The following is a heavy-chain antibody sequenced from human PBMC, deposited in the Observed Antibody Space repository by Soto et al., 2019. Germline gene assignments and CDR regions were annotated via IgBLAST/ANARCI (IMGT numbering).Heavy chain of an antibody. J-gene: IGHJ6*02. CDR1: GGTLSSYA. D-gene: IGHD6-19*01. V-gene: IGHV1-69*13. CDR3: ARGPQAVAGTYSYGIDV. Sequence: SVKVSCKASGGTLSSYAISWVRQAPGQGLEWMGGIIPIFGTANYAQKFQGRVTITADASTSTAYMELSSLRSEDTAVYYCARGPQAVAGTYSYGIDVWGQGTTVTVSS. CDR2: IIPIFGTA.